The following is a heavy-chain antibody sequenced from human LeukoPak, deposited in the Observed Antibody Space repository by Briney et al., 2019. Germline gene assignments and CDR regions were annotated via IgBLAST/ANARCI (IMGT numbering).Heavy chain of an antibody. J-gene: IGHJ4*02. CDR2: IYTSGST. CDR3: ATKKPSGGPYDY. V-gene: IGHV4-61*02. D-gene: IGHD3-10*01. Sequence: MRSETLSLTCTVSGGSISSGSYYWSWIRQPAGKGLEWIGRIYTSGSTNYNPSLKSRVTISLDTSKNQFSLKLSSVTAADTAVYYCATKKPSGGPYDYWGQGTLVTVSS. CDR1: GGSISSGSYY.